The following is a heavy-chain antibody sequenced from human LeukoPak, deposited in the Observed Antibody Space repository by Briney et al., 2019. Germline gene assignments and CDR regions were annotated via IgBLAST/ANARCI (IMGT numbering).Heavy chain of an antibody. CDR1: GGTFSSYA. V-gene: IGHV1-69*04. Sequence: EASVKVSCKASGGTFSSYAISWVRQAPGQGLEWMGRIIPILGIANYAQKFQGRVTITADKSTSTAYMELSSLRSDDTAVYYCAREGPTERAESWFDPWGQGTLVTVSS. CDR3: AREGPTERAESWFDP. CDR2: IIPILGIA. D-gene: IGHD4-17*01. J-gene: IGHJ5*02.